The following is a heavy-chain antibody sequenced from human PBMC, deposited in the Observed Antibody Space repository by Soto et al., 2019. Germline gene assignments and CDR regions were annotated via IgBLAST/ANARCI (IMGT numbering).Heavy chain of an antibody. CDR2: ISWNSGSI. D-gene: IGHD2-15*01. Sequence: ESGGGLVQPGRSLRLSCAASGFTFDDYAMHWVRQAPGKGLEWVSGISWNSGSIGYADSVKGRFTISRDNAKNSLYLQMNSLRAEDTALYYCAKAECGGSCYSGLDYWGQGTLVTVSS. V-gene: IGHV3-9*01. J-gene: IGHJ4*02. CDR3: AKAECGGSCYSGLDY. CDR1: GFTFDDYA.